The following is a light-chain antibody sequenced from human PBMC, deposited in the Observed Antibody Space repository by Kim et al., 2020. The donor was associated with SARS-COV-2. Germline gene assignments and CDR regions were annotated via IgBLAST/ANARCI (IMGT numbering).Light chain of an antibody. J-gene: IGLJ1*01. Sequence: QRVTISCSGSRSNIGSNYVYWYQQLPGAAPKLLIYENYQRPSGVPDRFSGSKSGTSASLAISGLRSEDEADYYCAVWDDSLSVHYVFGTGTKVTVL. V-gene: IGLV1-47*01. CDR1: RSNIGSNY. CDR3: AVWDDSLSVHYV. CDR2: ENY.